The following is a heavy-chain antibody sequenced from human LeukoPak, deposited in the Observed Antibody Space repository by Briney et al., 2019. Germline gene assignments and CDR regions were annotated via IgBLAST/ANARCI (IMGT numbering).Heavy chain of an antibody. CDR3: ARGRLAAAPYSDY. J-gene: IGHJ4*02. CDR2: IYYSGST. CDR1: GGSISSYY. Sequence: SETLSLTCTVSGGSISSYYWGWIRQPPGKGLEWIGYIYYSGSTNYNPSLKSRVTISVDTSKNQFSLKLSSVTAADTAVYYCARGRLAAAPYSDYWGQGTLVTVSS. V-gene: IGHV4-59*01. D-gene: IGHD6-13*01.